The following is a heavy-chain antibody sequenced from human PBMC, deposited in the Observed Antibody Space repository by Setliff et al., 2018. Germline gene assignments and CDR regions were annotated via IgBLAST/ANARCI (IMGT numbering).Heavy chain of an antibody. CDR2: ISDSLSTT. CDR3: ARDGVFYAMDF. V-gene: IGHV3-48*03. J-gene: IGHJ6*02. D-gene: IGHD3-10*01. Sequence: GGSLRLSCAASGIIVSNNEMSWVRQPPGKGLEWVSTISDSLSTTYYADSVRGRFTISRDNAKNSLYLQMNSLRAEDSAVYYCARDGVFYAMDFWGQGTTVTVSS. CDR1: GIIVSNNE.